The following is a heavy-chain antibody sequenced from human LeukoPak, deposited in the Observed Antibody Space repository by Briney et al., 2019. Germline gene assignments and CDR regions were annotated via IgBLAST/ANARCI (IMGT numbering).Heavy chain of an antibody. Sequence: PGGSLRLSCAASGLTFSSAWMTWVRLAPGGGLEWVGRIRSKAYGGTTDYAEPVKGRFIISRDDSENTVYLQMNSLKTEDTGDYYCTTVGVYYYDHWGQGTRVTVSS. CDR2: IRSKAYGGTT. J-gene: IGHJ5*02. CDR3: TTVGVYYYDH. V-gene: IGHV3-15*01. CDR1: GLTFSSAW. D-gene: IGHD3-10*01.